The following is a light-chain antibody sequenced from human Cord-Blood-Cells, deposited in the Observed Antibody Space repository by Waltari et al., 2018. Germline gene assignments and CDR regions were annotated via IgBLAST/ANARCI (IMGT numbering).Light chain of an antibody. Sequence: EIVMTQSPATLSVSPGERATLSCRASQSVSSNLAWYQQKPGQAPRLLIYGASTRATGITARCSGSGSGTEFTLTISSRQSEDVAVYYCQQYNNWPPLTFGGGTKVEIK. CDR1: QSVSSN. V-gene: IGKV3-15*01. J-gene: IGKJ4*01. CDR3: QQYNNWPPLT. CDR2: GAS.